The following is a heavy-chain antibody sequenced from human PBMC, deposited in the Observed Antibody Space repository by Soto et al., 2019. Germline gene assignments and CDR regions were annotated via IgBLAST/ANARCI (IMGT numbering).Heavy chain of an antibody. Sequence: SEALSLTCTVSGGSTSSYYWSWIRQPAGQGLEWIGRIYTSGSTNYNPSLKSRVTMSVDTSKNQFSLKLSSVTAADTAVYYCARDHCSSTSCYPRSPGYWFDPWGQGTLVTVS. CDR1: GGSTSSYY. D-gene: IGHD2-2*01. CDR3: ARDHCSSTSCYPRSPGYWFDP. J-gene: IGHJ5*02. V-gene: IGHV4-4*07. CDR2: IYTSGST.